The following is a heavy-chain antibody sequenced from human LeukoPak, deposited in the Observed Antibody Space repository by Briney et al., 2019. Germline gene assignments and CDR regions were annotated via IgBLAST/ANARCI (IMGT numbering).Heavy chain of an antibody. D-gene: IGHD5-12*01. V-gene: IGHV4-30-2*01. CDR1: GCSISSDGYS. CDR2: IYHSGST. CDR3: ATSGYDYDAFDI. Sequence: PSETLSLTCAVSGCSISSDGYSWIWIRQPPGKGLEWIVYIYHSGSTYYNPSLKNRVTISVDRSKNQFSLKLSSVTAADTAVYYCATSGYDYDAFDIWGQGTMVTVSS. J-gene: IGHJ3*02.